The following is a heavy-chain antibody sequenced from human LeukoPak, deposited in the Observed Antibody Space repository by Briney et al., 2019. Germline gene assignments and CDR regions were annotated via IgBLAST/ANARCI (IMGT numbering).Heavy chain of an antibody. J-gene: IGHJ4*02. CDR2: ISGSGSPI. CDR1: GFTFSIYS. D-gene: IGHD1-1*01. CDR3: ARDTNWAFDY. Sequence: GGSLRLSCAASGFTFSIYSMNWVRQAPGKGLEWVSYISGSGSPISYATSVKGRFTISRDNAKSSLYLQMNSLRDEDTAVYYCARDTNWAFDYWGQGTLVTVSS. V-gene: IGHV3-48*02.